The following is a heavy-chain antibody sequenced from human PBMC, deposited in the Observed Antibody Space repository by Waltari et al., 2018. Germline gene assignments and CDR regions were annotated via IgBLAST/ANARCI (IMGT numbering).Heavy chain of an antibody. J-gene: IGHJ4*02. Sequence: EVQLLESGGGLVQPGGSLRLSCAASGFTFSSYAISWVRQAPGKGLEWVSVIYSGGSTYYADSVKGRFTISRDNSKNTLYLQMNSLRAEDTAVYYCAKDSSGIVVVISHFDYWGQGTLVTVSS. CDR3: AKDSSGIVVVISHFDY. CDR1: GFTFSSYA. D-gene: IGHD3-22*01. V-gene: IGHV3-23*03. CDR2: IYSGGST.